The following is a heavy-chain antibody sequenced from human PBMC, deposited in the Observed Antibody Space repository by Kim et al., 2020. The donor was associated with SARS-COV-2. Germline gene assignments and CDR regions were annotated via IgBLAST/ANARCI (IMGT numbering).Heavy chain of an antibody. V-gene: IGHV4-39*07. J-gene: IGHJ4*02. D-gene: IGHD3-16*02. Sequence: SETLSLICTVSGGSISTRNYYWGWIRQSPGKGLEWIGSIDYSGSTYYNPSLKSRVTISLDTSKNQFSLKLSSVTAADTAVYYCARGFVGSYRLFNCWGQGSLVTVSS. CDR2: IDYSGST. CDR3: ARGFVGSYRLFNC. CDR1: GGSISTRNYY.